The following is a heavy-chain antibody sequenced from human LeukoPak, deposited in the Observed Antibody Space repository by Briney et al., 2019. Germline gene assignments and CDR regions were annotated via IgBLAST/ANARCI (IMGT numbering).Heavy chain of an antibody. CDR1: GFTLSSYA. V-gene: IGHV3-23*01. Sequence: PGGSLRLSCVACGFTLSSYAMSWVRQGPGKGLEWVSTISGSGGSTYYADSVKGRFTISRDKSKNTLYLQMNSLRAEDSAVYYCARSIVGATYGAFDIWGQGTMVTVCS. D-gene: IGHD1-26*01. J-gene: IGHJ3*02. CDR2: ISGSGGST. CDR3: ARSIVGATYGAFDI.